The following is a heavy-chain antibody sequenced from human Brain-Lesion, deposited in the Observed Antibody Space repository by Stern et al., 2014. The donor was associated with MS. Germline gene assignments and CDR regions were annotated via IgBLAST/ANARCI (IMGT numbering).Heavy chain of an antibody. CDR1: GFTFTSCY. CDR2: INANSGGT. J-gene: IGHJ4*02. CDR3: ARDMSTVTTPYFDY. Sequence: SGAEVRRPGASVKVACKASGFTFTSCYMHWVRQAPGQGLEWMGWINANSGGTNSAQKFQGRVTMTRDTSISTVYMDLTGLTSDDTAIYYCARDMSTVTTPYFDYWGQGTLVTVPS. V-gene: IGHV1-2*02. D-gene: IGHD4-17*01.